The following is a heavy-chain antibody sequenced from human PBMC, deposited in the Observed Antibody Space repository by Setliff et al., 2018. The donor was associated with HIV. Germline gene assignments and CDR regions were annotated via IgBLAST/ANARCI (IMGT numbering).Heavy chain of an antibody. CDR3: ARTESLTAGGYS. J-gene: IGHJ4*02. V-gene: IGHV4-39*07. Sequence: SETLSLTCTISGDSISNNNYHWGWIRQPPGKGLEWIGSINDIGSTYFKPSLKSRVTISLDTSKTQFSLKLNAVAAADTAVYYCARTESLTAGGYSWGQGTLVSVSS. CDR2: INDIGST. D-gene: IGHD3-22*01. CDR1: GDSISNNNYH.